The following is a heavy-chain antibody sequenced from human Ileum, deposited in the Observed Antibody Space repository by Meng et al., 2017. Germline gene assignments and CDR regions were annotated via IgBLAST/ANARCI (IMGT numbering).Heavy chain of an antibody. CDR3: VRHGGKYFDS. V-gene: IGHV4-4*02. J-gene: IGHJ4*02. Sequence: HVQLQQWAAHLLTSSGTLSLTRTVSGGSIISSCLWSWVRQSPGKGLEWIGQIYLAGSPNYNPSLESRVTISVDKSKNQFSLRLTSVTAADTAIFYCVRHGGKYFDSWGQGTLVTVSS. CDR2: IYLAGSP. CDR1: GGSIISSCL. D-gene: IGHD2-15*01.